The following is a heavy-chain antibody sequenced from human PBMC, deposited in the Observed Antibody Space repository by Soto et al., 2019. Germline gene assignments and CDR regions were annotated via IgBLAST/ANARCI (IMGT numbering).Heavy chain of an antibody. D-gene: IGHD2-2*01. CDR3: ARKVVSAAIDSYHYGMYV. CDR2: IIPIFGTA. V-gene: IGHV1-69*13. J-gene: IGHJ6*02. Sequence: ASVKVSCKASGGTFSSYAISWVRQAPGQGLEWMGGIIPIFGTANYAQKFQGRVTITADESTSTAYMELSSLRSEDTAVYYCARKVVSAAIDSYHYGMYVWGQGSTVTVSS. CDR1: GGTFSSYA.